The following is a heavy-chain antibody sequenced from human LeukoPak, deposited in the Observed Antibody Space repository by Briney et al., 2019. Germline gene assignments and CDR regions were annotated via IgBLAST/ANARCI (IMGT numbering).Heavy chain of an antibody. V-gene: IGHV1-69*04. Sequence: ASVKVSCKASGGTFSSYAISWVRQAPGQGLEWMGRIIPILGIANYAQKFQGRVTITADKSTSTAYMELSSLRFEDTAVYYCASESGSYPYYFDYWGQGTLVTVSS. CDR1: GGTFSSYA. D-gene: IGHD1-26*01. J-gene: IGHJ4*02. CDR3: ASESGSYPYYFDY. CDR2: IIPILGIA.